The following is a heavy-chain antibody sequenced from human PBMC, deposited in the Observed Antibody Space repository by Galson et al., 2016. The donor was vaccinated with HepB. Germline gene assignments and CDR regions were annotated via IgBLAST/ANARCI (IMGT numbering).Heavy chain of an antibody. CDR3: ARNSQGGDYDTYSFDN. CDR2: ISTSSKYI. J-gene: IGHJ4*02. Sequence: SLRLSCAASGFSFSSYSMNWVRQAPGKGLESVSCISTSSKYIYYADSVRGRFTISRDDAKNSRYLQMNSLRPEDTAVYYCARNSQGGDYDTYSFDNWGQGARVTVSS. D-gene: IGHD4-17*01. CDR1: GFSFSSYS. V-gene: IGHV3-21*01.